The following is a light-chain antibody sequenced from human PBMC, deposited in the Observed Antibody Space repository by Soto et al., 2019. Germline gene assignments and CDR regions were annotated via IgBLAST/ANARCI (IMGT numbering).Light chain of an antibody. CDR1: QSVSGY. Sequence: IVLTQSPATLSLSPGERATLSCRASQSVSGYLDWYQQKPGQAPRLLMYDASNRATGIPARFSGSGSGTDFTLTISSLEPEDFAVYYCQQRSSWPSTFGGGTKVEIK. J-gene: IGKJ4*01. V-gene: IGKV3-11*01. CDR3: QQRSSWPST. CDR2: DAS.